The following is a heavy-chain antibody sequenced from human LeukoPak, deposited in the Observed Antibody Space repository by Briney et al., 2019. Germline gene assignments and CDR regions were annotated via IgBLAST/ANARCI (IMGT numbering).Heavy chain of an antibody. CDR2: IYTSGST. J-gene: IGHJ6*02. D-gene: IGHD2-2*01. CDR3: AREPVVPAAKPNYYYGMDV. CDR1: GGSISSYY. V-gene: IGHV4-4*07. Sequence: SETLSLTCTVSGGSISSYYWSWIRQPAGKGLEWIGRIYTSGSTNYNPSLKSRVTMSVDTSKNQFSLKLSSVTAADTAVYYCAREPVVPAAKPNYYYGMDVWGQGTTVTVSS.